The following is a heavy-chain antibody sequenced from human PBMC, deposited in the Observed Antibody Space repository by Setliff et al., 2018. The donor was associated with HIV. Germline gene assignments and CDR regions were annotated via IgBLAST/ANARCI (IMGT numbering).Heavy chain of an antibody. CDR2: INPSGGEP. D-gene: IGHD6-13*01. V-gene: IGHV1-46*01. J-gene: IGHJ4*02. Sequence: GASVKVSCKASGHSFTTHFLHWVRQAPGQGLEWMGMINPSGGEPSYAQRFQGRVTMTRDTSTSTVFMDLSSLSFEDTAVYYCAVYGSPPYYFDSWGQGTPVTVSS. CDR1: GHSFTTHF. CDR3: AVYGSPPYYFDS.